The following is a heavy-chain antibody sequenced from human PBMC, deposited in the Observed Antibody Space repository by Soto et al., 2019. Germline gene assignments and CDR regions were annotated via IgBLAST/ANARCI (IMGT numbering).Heavy chain of an antibody. J-gene: IGHJ4*02. V-gene: IGHV1-69*13. CDR1: GGTFSSYA. D-gene: IGHD2-15*01. Sequence: ASVKVSCKASGGTFSSYAISWVRPAPGQGLEWMGGIIPIFGTANYAQKFQGRVTITADESTSTAYMELSSLRSEDTAVYYCARDLAPGYCSGGSCYLYYYFDYWGQGTLVTVSS. CDR2: IIPIFGTA. CDR3: ARDLAPGYCSGGSCYLYYYFDY.